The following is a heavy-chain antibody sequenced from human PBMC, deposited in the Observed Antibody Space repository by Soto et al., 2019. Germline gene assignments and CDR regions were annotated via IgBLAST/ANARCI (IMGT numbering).Heavy chain of an antibody. CDR3: AREPKKPLTGHIYYFDY. J-gene: IGHJ4*02. Sequence: ILSLTSTVSGGSISSGGYYWSWIRQHPGKGLEWIGYIYYSGSTYYNPSLKSRVTISVDTSKNQFSLKLSSVTAADTAVYYCAREPKKPLTGHIYYFDYWGQGTLVTVSS. D-gene: IGHD3-9*01. V-gene: IGHV4-31*03. CDR2: IYYSGST. CDR1: GGSISSGGYY.